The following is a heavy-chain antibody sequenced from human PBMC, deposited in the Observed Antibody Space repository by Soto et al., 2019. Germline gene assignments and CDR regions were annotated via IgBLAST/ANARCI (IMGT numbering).Heavy chain of an antibody. Sequence: QVQLVESGGGVVQPGRSLRLSCAASGFTFSSYGMHWVRQAPGKGLEWVAVISYDGSNKYYADSVKGRFTISRDNSKNTRYLQRNSLGAEDTAVYYCAKGARVAVAGTWHDYWGQGTLVTVSS. V-gene: IGHV3-30*18. CDR3: AKGARVAVAGTWHDY. J-gene: IGHJ4*02. CDR1: GFTFSSYG. CDR2: ISYDGSNK. D-gene: IGHD6-19*01.